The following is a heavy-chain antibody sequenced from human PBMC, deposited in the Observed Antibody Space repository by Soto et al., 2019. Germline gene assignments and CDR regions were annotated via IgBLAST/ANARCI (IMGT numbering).Heavy chain of an antibody. D-gene: IGHD2-8*01. V-gene: IGHV3-13*01. CDR1: GFTFSSYD. J-gene: IGHJ3*02. Sequence: GGSLRLSCAASGFTFSSYDMHWVRQATGKGLEWVSAIGTAGDTYYPGSVKGRFTISRENAKNSLYLQMNSLRAGDTAVYYCARVKGYCTNGVCYDEHAFDIWGQGTMVTVSS. CDR3: ARVKGYCTNGVCYDEHAFDI. CDR2: IGTAGDT.